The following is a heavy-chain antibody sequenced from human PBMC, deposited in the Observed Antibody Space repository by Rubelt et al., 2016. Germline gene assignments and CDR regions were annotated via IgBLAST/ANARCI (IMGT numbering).Heavy chain of an antibody. V-gene: IGHV3-48*04. J-gene: IGHJ4*02. CDR1: GFTFSSYS. Sequence: LRLSCAASGFTFSSYSMNWVRQAPGKGLEWVSHISGSSSTVYYADSVTGRFTISRDNAKHSLYLQMNGLRAEDTAVYYCARFYYGSGSYVFDYWGQGTLVTVSS. CDR3: ARFYYGSGSYVFDY. CDR2: ISGSSSTV. D-gene: IGHD3-10*01.